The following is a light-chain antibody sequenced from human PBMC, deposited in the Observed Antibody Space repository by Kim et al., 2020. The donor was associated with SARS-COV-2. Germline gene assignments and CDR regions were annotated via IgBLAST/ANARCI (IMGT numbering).Light chain of an antibody. CDR1: SSDVGSYNL. J-gene: IGLJ2*01. Sequence: ITISCTGTSSDVGSYNLVSWYQHHPGKAPKLMIYEVSKRPSGVSNRFSGSKSGNTASLTISGLQAEDEADYYCCSYAGSSTLYVIFGGGTQLTVL. CDR3: CSYAGSSTLYVI. V-gene: IGLV2-23*02. CDR2: EVS.